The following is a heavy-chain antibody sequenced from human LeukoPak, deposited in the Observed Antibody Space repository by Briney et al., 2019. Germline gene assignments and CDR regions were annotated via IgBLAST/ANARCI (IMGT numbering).Heavy chain of an antibody. V-gene: IGHV3-21*01. Sequence: PGGSLRLSCAASGFTFSSYSMNWVRQAPGKGLEWVSSISSSSSYIYYADSVKGRFTISRDNAKNSLYLQMNSLRAEDTAVYFCARLRYSSSSGPTFFFENWGQGTLVTAAS. CDR2: ISSSSSYI. D-gene: IGHD6-6*01. CDR3: ARLRYSSSSGPTFFFEN. CDR1: GFTFSSYS. J-gene: IGHJ4*02.